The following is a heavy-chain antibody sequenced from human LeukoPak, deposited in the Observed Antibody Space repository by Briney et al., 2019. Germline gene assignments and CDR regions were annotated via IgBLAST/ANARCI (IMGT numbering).Heavy chain of an antibody. CDR3: GRGGPPFSFDY. CDR1: GFSITSDYY. Sequence: SETLSLTCTVSGFSITSDYYWGWVRQPPGKGLEWIGTIYHSGSTYYNPSLLGRVTISVDTSKNQFSLKLSSVTAADTAVYYCGRGGPPFSFDYWAREPWSPSPQ. D-gene: IGHD3-16*01. V-gene: IGHV4-38-2*02. CDR2: IYHSGST. J-gene: IGHJ4*02.